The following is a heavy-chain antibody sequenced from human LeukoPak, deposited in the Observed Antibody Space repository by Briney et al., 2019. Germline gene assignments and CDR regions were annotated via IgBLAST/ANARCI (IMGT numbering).Heavy chain of an antibody. D-gene: IGHD1-1*01. CDR2: ISYDGSNK. Sequence: GGSLRLSCAASGFTFSSYGMHWVRQAPGKGLEWVAVISYDGSNKYYADSVKGRFTISRDNSKNTLYLQMNSLRAEDTAVYYCASKVFPSFPVPGTTGTTDYWGQGTLVTVSS. CDR1: GFTFSSYG. J-gene: IGHJ4*02. V-gene: IGHV3-30*03. CDR3: ASKVFPSFPVPGTTGTTDY.